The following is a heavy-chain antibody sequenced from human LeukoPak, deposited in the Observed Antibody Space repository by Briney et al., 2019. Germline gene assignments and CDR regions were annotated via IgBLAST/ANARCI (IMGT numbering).Heavy chain of an antibody. Sequence: SETLSLTCAVYGGSFSGYYWSWIRQPPGKGLEWIGEINHSGSTNYNPSLKSRVTLSLDTSRNQFSLKLISVTAADTAVYYCARRRRIEAAGRGDAFDIWGQGTMVTVSP. CDR2: INHSGST. D-gene: IGHD6-13*01. CDR1: GGSFSGYY. CDR3: ARRRRIEAAGRGDAFDI. J-gene: IGHJ3*02. V-gene: IGHV4-34*01.